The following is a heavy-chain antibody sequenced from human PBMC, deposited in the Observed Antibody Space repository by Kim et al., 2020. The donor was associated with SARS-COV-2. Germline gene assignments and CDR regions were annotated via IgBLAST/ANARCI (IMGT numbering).Heavy chain of an antibody. D-gene: IGHD6-6*01. Sequence: GGSLRLSCAASGFTFSSYGMHWVRQAPGKGLEWVAVIWYDGSNKYYADSVKGRFTISRDNSKNTLYLQMNSLRAEDTAVYYCAREGIAAPFPYYFDYWGQGTLVTVSS. J-gene: IGHJ4*02. CDR1: GFTFSSYG. V-gene: IGHV3-33*01. CDR2: IWYDGSNK. CDR3: AREGIAAPFPYYFDY.